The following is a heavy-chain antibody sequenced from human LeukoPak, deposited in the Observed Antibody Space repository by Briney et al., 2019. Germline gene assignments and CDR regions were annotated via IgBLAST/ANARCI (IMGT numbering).Heavy chain of an antibody. CDR1: GFTFSRYW. Sequence: PGVSLRLSCAASGFTFSRYWMHWVRQAPGKGLVWVSRIDSDGSSTGYTDSVKGRFTISRDNAKDTLYLQMNSLRAEDTAVYYCAGGISATGGGWGQGTMVTVSS. V-gene: IGHV3-74*01. D-gene: IGHD6-13*01. CDR3: AGGISATGGG. CDR2: IDSDGSST. J-gene: IGHJ3*01.